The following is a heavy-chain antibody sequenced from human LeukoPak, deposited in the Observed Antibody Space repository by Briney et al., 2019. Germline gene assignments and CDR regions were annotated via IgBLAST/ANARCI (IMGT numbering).Heavy chain of an antibody. CDR1: DYSINSGYY. J-gene: IGHJ4*02. V-gene: IGHV4-38-2*02. D-gene: IGHD3-22*01. CDR2: IYHSGST. CDR3: ARRDYYDSSGCPFDY. Sequence: SETLSLTCTVSDYSINSGYYWGWIRQPPGKGLEWIGSIYHSGSTYYNPSLKSRVTISVDTSKNQFSLKLSSVTAADTAVYYCARRDYYDSSGCPFDYWGQGTLVTVSS.